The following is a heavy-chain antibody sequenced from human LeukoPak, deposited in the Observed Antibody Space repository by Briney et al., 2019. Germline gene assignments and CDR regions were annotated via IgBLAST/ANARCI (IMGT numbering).Heavy chain of an antibody. CDR3: AKSPSIAAAGSLFDY. V-gene: IGHV3-23*01. J-gene: IGHJ4*02. Sequence: GGSLRLSCAASGFTFSSYAMSWVGQAPGKGLELVSGISGRSVSILYENPVKGRFTIYRDNSKNTLFLQMKSVRAEDTAVYYCAKSPSIAAAGSLFDYWGQGTLVTVSS. CDR1: GFTFSSYA. D-gene: IGHD6-13*01. CDR2: ISGRSVSI.